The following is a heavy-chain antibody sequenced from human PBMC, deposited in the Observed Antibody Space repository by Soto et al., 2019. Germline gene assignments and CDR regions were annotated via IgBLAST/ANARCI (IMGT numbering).Heavy chain of an antibody. CDR3: AKDFYTVRVPAAPRPHYFEL. CDR2: LSFDGTSK. J-gene: IGHJ4*02. CDR1: GFTFSNYD. V-gene: IGHV3-30*18. Sequence: QVQLVESGGGVVQPGRSLRLSCAASGFTFSNYDMHWVRQAPGEGLEWVAVLSFDGTSKNYADSVKGRFTISRDNSKNTLFLQMNSLRTEDTAVYFCAKDFYTVRVPAAPRPHYFELWGPGTLVTVSS. D-gene: IGHD2-2*01.